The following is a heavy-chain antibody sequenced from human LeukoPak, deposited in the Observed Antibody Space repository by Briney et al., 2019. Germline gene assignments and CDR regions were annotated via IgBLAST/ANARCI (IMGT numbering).Heavy chain of an antibody. D-gene: IGHD6-19*01. Sequence: GGSLRLSCAVSGFTFSDYYMSWIRQAPGKGLEWVSYISSSGSTIYYADSVKGRFTISRDNAKNSLYLQMNSLRAEDTAVYYCARDSKAVAVDFDYWGQGTLVTVST. V-gene: IGHV3-11*04. CDR2: ISSSGSTI. CDR1: GFTFSDYY. CDR3: ARDSKAVAVDFDY. J-gene: IGHJ4*02.